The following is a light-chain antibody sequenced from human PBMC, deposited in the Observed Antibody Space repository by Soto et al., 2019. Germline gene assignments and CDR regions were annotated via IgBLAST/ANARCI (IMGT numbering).Light chain of an antibody. Sequence: EIVMTQSPATLSVSTGERATLSCRASQSFSSNLDWYQQKPGKDPRILIYAASTRATVIPARFSGSGSGTDFTLTSSSLQSEDVAVYYCQQHNNWPPTFGQGTRLEIK. CDR1: QSFSSN. CDR3: QQHNNWPPT. CDR2: AAS. V-gene: IGKV3-15*01. J-gene: IGKJ5*01.